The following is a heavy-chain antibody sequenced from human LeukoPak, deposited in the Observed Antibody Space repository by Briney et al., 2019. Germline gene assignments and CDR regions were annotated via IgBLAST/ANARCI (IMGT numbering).Heavy chain of an antibody. V-gene: IGHV4-34*01. CDR1: GGSFSGYY. CDR2: INHSGST. D-gene: IGHD1-14*01. J-gene: IGHJ4*02. Sequence: SETLSLICAVYGGSFSGYYWSWIRQPPGKGLEWIGEINHSGSTNYNPSLKSRVTISVDTSKNQFSLKLSSVTAADTAVYYCARGRKYFDYWGQGTLVTVSS. CDR3: ARGRKYFDY.